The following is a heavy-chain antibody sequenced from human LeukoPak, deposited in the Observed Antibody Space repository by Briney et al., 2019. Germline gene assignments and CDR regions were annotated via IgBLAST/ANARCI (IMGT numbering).Heavy chain of an antibody. Sequence: APVKVSCKASGYTFTAYYMHWVRQAPGQGLEWMGWINPNSGDTNYAQKFQGRVAVTRDTSISTTYMELSRLTSDDTAVYYCARGAAAEMDDYWGQGTLVTVSS. CDR2: INPNSGDT. J-gene: IGHJ4*02. D-gene: IGHD6-13*01. CDR1: GYTFTAYY. CDR3: ARGAAAEMDDY. V-gene: IGHV1-2*02.